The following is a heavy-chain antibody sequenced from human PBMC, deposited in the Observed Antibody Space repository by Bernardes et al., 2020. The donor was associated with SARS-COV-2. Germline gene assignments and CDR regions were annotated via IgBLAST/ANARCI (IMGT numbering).Heavy chain of an antibody. CDR1: GFTFSSYG. Sequence: GGSLRLSCAASGFTFSSYGMHWVRQAPGKALEWVAFISYDGSNKYYADSVKGRFTISRDNSKNTLILQMYSLRGEDTAVYYCAKLGEVHSETAYWGQGTLVTVSS. CDR2: ISYDGSNK. CDR3: AKLGEVHSETAY. J-gene: IGHJ4*02. V-gene: IGHV3-30*18. D-gene: IGHD3-16*01.